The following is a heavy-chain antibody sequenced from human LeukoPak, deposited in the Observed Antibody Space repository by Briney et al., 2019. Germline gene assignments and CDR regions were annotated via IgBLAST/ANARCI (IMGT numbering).Heavy chain of an antibody. V-gene: IGHV3-48*02. D-gene: IGHD5-24*01. J-gene: IGHJ5*02. Sequence: GGSLRLSCAASGFTFSTYSMNWVRQAPGKGLEWVSYISSSGSIIYYTDSVKGRFTISRDNAKNSLYLQMNSLRDEDTAVYYCARDLEMATIANWFDPWGQGTLVTVSS. CDR1: GFTFSTYS. CDR2: ISSSGSII. CDR3: ARDLEMATIANWFDP.